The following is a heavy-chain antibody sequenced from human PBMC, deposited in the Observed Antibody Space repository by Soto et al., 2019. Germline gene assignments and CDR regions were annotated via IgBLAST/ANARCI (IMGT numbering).Heavy chain of an antibody. D-gene: IGHD2-21*01. J-gene: IGHJ4*02. CDR2: ILYDGSKE. CDR1: GFSFNTYV. Sequence: GGSLRLSCTDSGFSFNTYVMDWVRQAPGKGLEWAARILYDGSKEYYADPVKGRFTISRDNSKNTLYLQMDRLRVEDTAVYFCAKGLALMADHWGQGTPVTVS. V-gene: IGHV3-30*18. CDR3: AKGLALMADH.